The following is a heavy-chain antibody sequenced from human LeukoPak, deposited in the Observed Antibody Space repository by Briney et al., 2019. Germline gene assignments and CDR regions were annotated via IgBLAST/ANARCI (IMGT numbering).Heavy chain of an antibody. CDR2: ISAYNGNT. D-gene: IGHD2-15*01. J-gene: IGHJ4*02. Sequence: GAAVQVSCKGSGYTFTCHGISWVRQPPGQGREWMGCISAYNGNTNYAQKLQGRVTMTTDTSTSTAYMELRSLRSDDTAVYYCARHDGYCSGGSCYGYFDYWGQGTLVTVSS. CDR1: GYTFTCHG. V-gene: IGHV1-18*01. CDR3: ARHDGYCSGGSCYGYFDY.